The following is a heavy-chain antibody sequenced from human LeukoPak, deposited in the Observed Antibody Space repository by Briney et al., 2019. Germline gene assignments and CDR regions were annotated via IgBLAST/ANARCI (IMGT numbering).Heavy chain of an antibody. V-gene: IGHV1-46*01. CDR2: ISPTGGST. D-gene: IGHD3-22*01. CDR1: GYTFTSYG. Sequence: ASVKVSCKASGYTFTSYGISWVRQAPGQGLEWMGVISPTGGSTRYAQKFQGRVTMTRDMSTRTVYMELSSLRSEDTAVYYCARDLLEGDSSGLIDYWGQGTLVTVSS. CDR3: ARDLLEGDSSGLIDY. J-gene: IGHJ4*02.